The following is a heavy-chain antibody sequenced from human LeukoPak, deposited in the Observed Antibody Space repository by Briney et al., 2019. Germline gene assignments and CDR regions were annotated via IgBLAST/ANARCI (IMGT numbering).Heavy chain of an antibody. V-gene: IGHV1-18*01. CDR1: DYDFTSVG. Sequence: ASVKVSCKASDYDFTSVGITWVRQAPGQGLEWMGWISPYNGDTRYVQKLQGRVTMTTDTSTSTAYMELRSLRFDDTAVYYCASTFETYGDYDYYYGMDVWGQGTTVTVSS. D-gene: IGHD4-17*01. J-gene: IGHJ6*02. CDR3: ASTFETYGDYDYYYGMDV. CDR2: ISPYNGDT.